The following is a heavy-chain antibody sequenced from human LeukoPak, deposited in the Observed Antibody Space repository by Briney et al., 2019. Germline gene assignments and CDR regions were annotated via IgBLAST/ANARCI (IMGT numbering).Heavy chain of an antibody. CDR3: ARDLFVKELRYYFVS. J-gene: IGHJ4*02. Sequence: ASVKASCKASGYTFTSYYMHWVRQAPGQGLEWMGRINPSGGSTSYAQKFQGRVTMTRDTSTSTVYMELSSLRSDDTAVYYCARDLFVKELRYYFVSRGRGTLVSVSS. CDR1: GYTFTSYY. V-gene: IGHV1-46*01. D-gene: IGHD1-7*01. CDR2: INPSGGST.